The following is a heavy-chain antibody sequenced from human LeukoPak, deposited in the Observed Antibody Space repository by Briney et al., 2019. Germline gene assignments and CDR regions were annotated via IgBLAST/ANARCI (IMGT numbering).Heavy chain of an antibody. CDR3: ARGLYSGSWYFIH. V-gene: IGHV4-34*01. CDR2: INHSGST. Sequence: PSETLSLTCAVYGGSFSGYYWSWIRQPPGKGLERIGEINHSGSTNYNPSLKSRVTISVDTSKNQFSLKLSSVTAADTAVYYCARGLYSGSWYFIHWGQGTLVTVSS. J-gene: IGHJ4*02. D-gene: IGHD6-13*01. CDR1: GGSFSGYY.